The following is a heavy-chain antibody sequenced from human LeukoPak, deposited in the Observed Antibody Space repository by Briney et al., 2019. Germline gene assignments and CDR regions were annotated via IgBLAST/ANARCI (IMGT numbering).Heavy chain of an antibody. CDR2: ISGSGGST. J-gene: IGHJ4*02. CDR3: AKLAVAGYYFDY. Sequence: GGSLRLSCAASGFTFSDSGIHWVRQAPGKGLEWVSAISGSGGSTYYADSVKGRFTISRDNSKNTLYLQMNSLRAEDTAVYYCAKLAVAGYYFDYWGQGTLVTVSS. D-gene: IGHD6-19*01. V-gene: IGHV3-23*01. CDR1: GFTFSDSG.